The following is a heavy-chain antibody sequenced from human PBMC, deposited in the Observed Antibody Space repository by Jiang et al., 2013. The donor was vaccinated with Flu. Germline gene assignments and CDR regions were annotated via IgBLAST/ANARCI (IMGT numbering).Heavy chain of an antibody. Sequence: GSGLVKPSETLSLTCTVSGGSISSSSYYWGWIRQPPGKGLEWIGSIYYSGSTYYNPSLKSRVTISVDTSKNQFSLKLSSVTAADTAVYYCARPLWYRSYWYFDLWGRGTLVTVSS. D-gene: IGHD2-21*01. J-gene: IGHJ2*01. V-gene: IGHV4-39*01. CDR1: GGSISSSSYY. CDR2: IYYSGST. CDR3: ARPLWYRSYWYFDL.